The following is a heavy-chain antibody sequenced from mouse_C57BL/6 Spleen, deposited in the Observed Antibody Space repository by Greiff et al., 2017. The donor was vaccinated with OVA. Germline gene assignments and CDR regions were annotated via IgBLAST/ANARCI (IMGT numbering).Heavy chain of an antibody. CDR3: TRDHYGSSGFDY. D-gene: IGHD1-1*01. Sequence: EVHLVESGEGLVKPGGSLKLSCAASGFTFSSYAMSWVRQTPEKRLEWVAYISSGGDYIYYADTVKGRFTISRDNARNTLYLQMSSLKSEDTAMYYCTRDHYGSSGFDYWGQGTTLTVSS. CDR2: ISSGGDYI. CDR1: GFTFSSYA. V-gene: IGHV5-9-1*02. J-gene: IGHJ2*01.